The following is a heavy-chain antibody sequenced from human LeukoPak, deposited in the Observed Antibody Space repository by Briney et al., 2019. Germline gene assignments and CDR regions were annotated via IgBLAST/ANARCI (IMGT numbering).Heavy chain of an antibody. CDR1: GFTFSTYW. CDR2: IKGDGSST. J-gene: IGHJ4*02. CDR3: ARAATTVPNLLDH. V-gene: IGHV3-74*01. D-gene: IGHD4-17*01. Sequence: GGSLTLSCAPSGFTFSTYWMRWVRQPPGKGLVWVACIKGDGSSTIYADSVKGRFTISRDNSKNTLYLQTSSRRGEDTAVYYCARAATTVPNLLDHWGRGTLVTVSS.